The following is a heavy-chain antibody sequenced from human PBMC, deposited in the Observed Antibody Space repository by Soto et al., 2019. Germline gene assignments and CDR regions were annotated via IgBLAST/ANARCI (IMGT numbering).Heavy chain of an antibody. J-gene: IGHJ1*01. V-gene: IGHV3-23*01. CDR2: ISGSGGST. Sequence: GGSLRLSCAASGFTFSSYAMGWVRQAPGKGLEWVSAISGSGGSTYYADSVKGRFTISRDNSKNTVYLQMNILRAEDTAVYYCLCVRLAPPNWGQGTLVTVSS. CDR1: GFTFSSYA. D-gene: IGHD3-16*01. CDR3: LCVRLAPPN.